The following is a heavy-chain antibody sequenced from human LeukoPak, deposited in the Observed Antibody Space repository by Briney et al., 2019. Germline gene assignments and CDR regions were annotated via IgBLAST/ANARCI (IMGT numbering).Heavy chain of an antibody. J-gene: IGHJ4*02. Sequence: GGSLRLSCAASGFTVSSTYMSWVRQAPGKGLEWVSVIYSGGTTYYADSVKGRFTISRDNSKNTLYLQMNSLRTEDTAVYYCAGDLYDYGSYWGQGTLVTVSS. CDR1: GFTVSSTY. CDR3: AGDLYDYGSY. CDR2: IYSGGTT. V-gene: IGHV3-66*01. D-gene: IGHD4/OR15-4a*01.